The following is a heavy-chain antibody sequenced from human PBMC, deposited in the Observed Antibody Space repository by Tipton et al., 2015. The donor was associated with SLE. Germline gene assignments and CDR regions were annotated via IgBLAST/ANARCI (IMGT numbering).Heavy chain of an antibody. CDR2: IYYSGST. V-gene: IGHV4-59*12. D-gene: IGHD3-22*01. CDR3: ARDYYYDPGAFDI. Sequence: TLSLTCTVSGGSISSYYWSWIRQPPGKGLEWIGYIYYSGSTNYNPSLKGRVTISVDTSKNQFSLKLSSVTAADTAVYYCARDYYYDPGAFDIWGQGTMVTVSS. J-gene: IGHJ3*02. CDR1: GGSISSYY.